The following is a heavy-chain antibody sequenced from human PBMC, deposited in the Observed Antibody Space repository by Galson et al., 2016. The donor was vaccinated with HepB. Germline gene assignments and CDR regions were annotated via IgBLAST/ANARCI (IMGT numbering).Heavy chain of an antibody. CDR2: IYHSGST. CDR1: GGSISRSRYY. V-gene: IGHV4-31*03. Sequence: TLSLTCIVSGGSISRSRYYWGWIRQPPGKGLEWIGYIYHSGSTYYNPSLKSRVTISVDTSKNQFSLKLSSVTAADTAVYFCARDRSSGSGSFGYWGQGTLVTVSS. J-gene: IGHJ4*02. CDR3: ARDRSSGSGSFGY. D-gene: IGHD3-10*01.